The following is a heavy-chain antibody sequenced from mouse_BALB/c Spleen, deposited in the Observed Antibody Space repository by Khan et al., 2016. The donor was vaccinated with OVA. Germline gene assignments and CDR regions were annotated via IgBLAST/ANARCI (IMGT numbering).Heavy chain of an antibody. CDR2: IYWDDDK. CDR3: ARSDEIQPWFAY. CDR1: GFTLSASGMC. J-gene: IGHJ3*01. D-gene: IGHD2-3*01. V-gene: IGHV8-12*01. Sequence: QVPLKESGPGLLRSSHTLILPCSFSGFTLSASGMCVSWIRQPSGMDLEWPAHIYWDDDKRYNQSLKSRLPIPKDTSSNPVFLKITSAAPATTATYYCARSDEIQPWFAYWGQGTLVTVSA.